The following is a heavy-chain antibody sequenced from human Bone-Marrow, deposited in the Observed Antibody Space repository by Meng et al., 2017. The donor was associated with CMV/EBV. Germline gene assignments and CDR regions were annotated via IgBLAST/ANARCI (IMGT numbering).Heavy chain of an antibody. CDR3: TTGVCSSTSCYTYYYGMDV. V-gene: IGHV3-15*01. CDR1: GFTFSSYS. D-gene: IGHD2-2*02. J-gene: IGHJ6*02. CDR2: IKSKTDGGTT. Sequence: GESLKISCAASGFTFSSYSMNWVRQAPGKGLEWVGRIKSKTDGGTTDYAAPVKGRFTISRDDSKNTLYLQMNSLKTEDTAVYYCTTGVCSSTSCYTYYYGMDVWGQGTTVTVSS.